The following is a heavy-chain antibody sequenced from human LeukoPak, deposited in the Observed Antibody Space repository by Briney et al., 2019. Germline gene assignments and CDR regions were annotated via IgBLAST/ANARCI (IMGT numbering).Heavy chain of an antibody. Sequence: PGGSLRLSCAASGFTFSSYSMNWVRQAPGKGLEWVSSISSNSGYIYYADSVKGRFTISRDNAKNSLYLQMNSLRAEDTAVYYCAKDGGEYYDILTGYYPRLYYMDVWGKGTTVTISS. D-gene: IGHD3-9*01. CDR3: AKDGGEYYDILTGYYPRLYYMDV. J-gene: IGHJ6*03. V-gene: IGHV3-21*01. CDR1: GFTFSSYS. CDR2: ISSNSGYI.